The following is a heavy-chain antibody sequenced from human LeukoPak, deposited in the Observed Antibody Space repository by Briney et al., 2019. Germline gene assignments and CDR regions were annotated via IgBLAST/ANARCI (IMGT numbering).Heavy chain of an antibody. CDR1: GFTVSSNY. V-gene: IGHV3-53*01. J-gene: IGHJ4*02. D-gene: IGHD2-15*01. CDR3: ARERRYCSGDNCYSGHDY. Sequence: PGGSLRLSCAVSGFTVSSNYMSWVRQAPGKGLEWVSLIHSGGNTDYADSLKDRVTISRDNSKSMVNLQINSLRPEDTAVYYCARERRYCSGDNCYSGHDYWGQGTLVIVSS. CDR2: IHSGGNT.